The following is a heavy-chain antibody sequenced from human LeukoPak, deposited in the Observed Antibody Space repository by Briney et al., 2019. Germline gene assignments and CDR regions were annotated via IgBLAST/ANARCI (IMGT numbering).Heavy chain of an antibody. CDR1: GFTFSTCA. CDR3: ARDELSSYYFDY. CDR2: IWSDGINK. D-gene: IGHD3-16*02. V-gene: IGHV3-33*01. J-gene: IGHJ4*02. Sequence: GRSLRLSCAASGFTFSTCAMHWVRQAPGKGLEWVAVIWSDGINKFYADSVKGRFTISRDNSKNTLDLQMNSLRAEDTAVYYCARDELSSYYFDYWGLGTLVTVSS.